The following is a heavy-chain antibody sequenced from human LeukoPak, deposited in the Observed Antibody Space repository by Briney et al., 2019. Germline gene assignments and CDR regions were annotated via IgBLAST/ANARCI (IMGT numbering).Heavy chain of an antibody. J-gene: IGHJ4*02. CDR3: ARGKLERAYFDY. CDR1: GGSFSGYY. Sequence: SETLSLTCAVYGGSFSGYYWSWIRNPPGKGLEWIGEINHSGSTNCNPSLKSRVTISVDTSKNQFSLRLSSVTAADTAVYYCARGKLERAYFDYWGQGTLVTVSS. V-gene: IGHV4-34*01. D-gene: IGHD1-1*01. CDR2: INHSGST.